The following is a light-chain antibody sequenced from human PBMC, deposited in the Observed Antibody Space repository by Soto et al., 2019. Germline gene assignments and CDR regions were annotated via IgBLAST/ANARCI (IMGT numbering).Light chain of an antibody. J-gene: IGLJ2*01. V-gene: IGLV2-14*03. CDR3: SSYTRSSTII. CDR1: SSDIGGYNF. Sequence: QSVLTQPASVSGSLGQSITISCTGTSSDIGGYNFVFWYQEDPGKAPKLMIYDVINRPSGVSNRFSGSKSGNTASLTISGLQAEDEDVYYCSSYTRSSTIIFGGGTKLTVL. CDR2: DVI.